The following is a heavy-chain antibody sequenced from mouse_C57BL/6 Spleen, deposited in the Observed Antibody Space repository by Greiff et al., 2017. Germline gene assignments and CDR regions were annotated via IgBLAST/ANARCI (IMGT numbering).Heavy chain of an antibody. Sequence: QVQLQQSGAELVKPGASVKMSCKASGYTFTSYWITWVKQRPGQGLEWIGDIYPGSGSTNYNEKFKSKATLTVDTSSSTAYMQLSSLTSEDSAVYYCARASYGSSYWFAYWGQGTLVTVSA. V-gene: IGHV1-55*01. D-gene: IGHD1-1*01. J-gene: IGHJ3*01. CDR1: GYTFTSYW. CDR3: ARASYGSSYWFAY. CDR2: IYPGSGST.